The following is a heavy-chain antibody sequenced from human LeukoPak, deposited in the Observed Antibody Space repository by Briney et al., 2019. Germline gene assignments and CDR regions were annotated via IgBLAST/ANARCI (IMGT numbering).Heavy chain of an antibody. J-gene: IGHJ4*02. CDR2: ISGSGGST. Sequence: GGSLRLSCAASGFTFSSYAMSWVRQAPGKGLEWVSAISGSGGSTYYADSVKGRFTISRDNSKNTLDLQMNSLRAEDTDVYYCAKDYNRGRFDQLGSYFDYWGQGTLVTVSS. D-gene: IGHD2-2*01. CDR1: GFTFSSYA. V-gene: IGHV3-23*01. CDR3: AKDYNRGRFDQLGSYFDY.